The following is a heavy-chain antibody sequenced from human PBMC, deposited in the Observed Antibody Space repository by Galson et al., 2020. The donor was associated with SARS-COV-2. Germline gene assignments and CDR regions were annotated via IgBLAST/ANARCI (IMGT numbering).Heavy chain of an antibody. D-gene: IGHD6-6*01. CDR2: INHSGST. J-gene: IGHJ6*03. V-gene: IGHV4-34*01. Sequence: SETLSLTCAVYGGSISGYYWSWIRQPPGPGLEWIGEINHSGSTNHNPSPKSRVPITVDTSKNQFSLKLSSVTAADTAVYYWARERGIIAASPLRYYYYMDVWGKGTTVTVSS. CDR1: GGSISGYY. CDR3: ARERGIIAASPLRYYYYMDV.